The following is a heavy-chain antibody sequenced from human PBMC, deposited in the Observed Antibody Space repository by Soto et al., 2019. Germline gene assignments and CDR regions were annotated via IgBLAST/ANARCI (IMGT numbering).Heavy chain of an antibody. CDR2: VSANGDIT. J-gene: IGHJ6*02. D-gene: IGHD3-10*01. CDR1: GFTFSDYA. Sequence: EVQVLESGGDLVQPGGSLRLSCAASGFTFSDYAMTWVRQAPGNGLDWVSSVSANGDITYYADSVKGRFTISRDNSNNTLLLQMNSLRAEDTALFFCARGDRGGSGSPASYYFSGLDVWGQGTTVTVSS. V-gene: IGHV3-23*01. CDR3: ARGDRGGSGSPASYYFSGLDV.